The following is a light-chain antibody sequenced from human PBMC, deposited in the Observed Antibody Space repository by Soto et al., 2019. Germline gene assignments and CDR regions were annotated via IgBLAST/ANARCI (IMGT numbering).Light chain of an antibody. CDR2: EVT. CDR3: SSHTSVNTRV. V-gene: IGLV2-14*01. Sequence: QSVLTEPASVSGSPGHSIAISCTGTSSDVGTYDYVSWYQQYPDKAPKLIIYEVTQRPSGVSNRFSGSKSGNTASLTISGLQAEDEADYYCSSHTSVNTRVFGTGTKVTVL. CDR1: SSDVGTYDY. J-gene: IGLJ1*01.